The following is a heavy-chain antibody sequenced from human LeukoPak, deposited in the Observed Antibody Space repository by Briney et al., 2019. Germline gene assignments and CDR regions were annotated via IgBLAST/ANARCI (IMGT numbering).Heavy chain of an antibody. Sequence: SQTLSLTCTVSGGSISSGDYYWSWIRQPPGKGLEWIGYIYYSGSTNYNPSLKSRVTISVDTSKNQFSLKLSSVTAADTAVYYCARVGGYSYGSDYYFDYWGQGTLVTVSS. CDR1: GGSISSGDYY. V-gene: IGHV4-30-4*08. J-gene: IGHJ4*02. D-gene: IGHD5-18*01. CDR3: ARVGGYSYGSDYYFDY. CDR2: IYYSGST.